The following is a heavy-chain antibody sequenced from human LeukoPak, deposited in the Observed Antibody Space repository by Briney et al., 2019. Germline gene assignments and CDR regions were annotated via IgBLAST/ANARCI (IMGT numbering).Heavy chain of an antibody. CDR3: ARSSGTGTFSY. Sequence: SETLSLTCTVSGDSISRSTYYWAWTRQPPGKGLEWIGSVYYGRSPYFNPSLESRATISVDTSKNHFSLKMSSVTAADTAVYYCARSSGTGTFSYWGQGTLVTVSS. CDR2: VYYGRSP. V-gene: IGHV4-39*02. D-gene: IGHD6-25*01. CDR1: GDSISRSTYY. J-gene: IGHJ4*02.